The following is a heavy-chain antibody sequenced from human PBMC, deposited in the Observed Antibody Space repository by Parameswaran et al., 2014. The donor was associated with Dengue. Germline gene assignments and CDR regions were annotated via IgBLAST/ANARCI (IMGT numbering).Heavy chain of an antibody. J-gene: IGHJ4*02. CDR3: AKAGGQRGYSYGFKGYDYFDY. Sequence: VRQAPGKGLEWVSYISSTGNIIYYADSVKGRFTISRDNSKNTLYLQMNSLRAEDTAVYYCAKAGGQRGYSYGFKGYDYFDYWGQGTLVTVSS. CDR2: ISSTGNII. D-gene: IGHD5-18*01. V-gene: IGHV3-23*01.